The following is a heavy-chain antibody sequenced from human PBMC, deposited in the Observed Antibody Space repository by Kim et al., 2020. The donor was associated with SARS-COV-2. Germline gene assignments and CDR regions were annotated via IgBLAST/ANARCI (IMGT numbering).Heavy chain of an antibody. J-gene: IGHJ4*01. CDR2: MFHSGTT. CDR3: SGSTGWYRLDY. V-gene: IGHV4-4*02. CDR1: GVSITSATW. Sequence: SETLSLTCTVSGVSITSATWWTWVRQPPGKGLEWIGEMFHSGTTNYTPSLKSRVTISVDKSKNHFPLLLNSVTAADTAFYYCSGSTGWYRLDYWGHGTL. D-gene: IGHD6-19*01.